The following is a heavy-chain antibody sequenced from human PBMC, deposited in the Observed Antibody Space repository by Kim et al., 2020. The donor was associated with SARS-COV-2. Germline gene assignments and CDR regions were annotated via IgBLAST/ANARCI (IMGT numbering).Heavy chain of an antibody. D-gene: IGHD6-19*01. J-gene: IGHJ4*02. Sequence: RYSPSFQGPVTISADKSISTAYLQWSSLKASDTAMYYCARLSSGWYNVDYWGQGTLVTVSS. V-gene: IGHV5-51*01. CDR3: ARLSSGWYNVDY.